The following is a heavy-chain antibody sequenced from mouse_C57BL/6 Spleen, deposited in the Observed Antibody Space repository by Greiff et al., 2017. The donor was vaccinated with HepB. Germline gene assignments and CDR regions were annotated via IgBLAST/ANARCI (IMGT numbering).Heavy chain of an antibody. CDR1: GYAFSSSW. D-gene: IGHD4-1*02. J-gene: IGHJ2*01. V-gene: IGHV1-82*01. CDR3: ANQLGYYFDY. CDR2: IYPGDGDT. Sequence: QVQLQQSGPELVKPGASVKISCKASGYAFSSSWMNWVKQRPGKGLEWIGRIYPGDGDTNYNGKFKGKATLTADKSSSTAYMQLSSLTSEDSAVYFCANQLGYYFDYWGQGTTLTVSS.